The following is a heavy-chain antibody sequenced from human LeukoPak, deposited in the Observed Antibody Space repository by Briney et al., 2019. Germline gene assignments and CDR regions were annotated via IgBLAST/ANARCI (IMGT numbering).Heavy chain of an antibody. CDR1: GGSFSGYY. D-gene: IGHD3-22*01. CDR3: ARAGDSSGYPLVDY. CDR2: INHSGST. V-gene: IGHV4-34*01. Sequence: PSETLSLTCAVYGGSFSGYYWSWIRQPPGKGLEWIGEINHSGSTNYNPSLKSRVTISVDTSKNQFSLKLSSVTAADTAVYYCARAGDSSGYPLVDYWGQGTLVTVSS. J-gene: IGHJ4*02.